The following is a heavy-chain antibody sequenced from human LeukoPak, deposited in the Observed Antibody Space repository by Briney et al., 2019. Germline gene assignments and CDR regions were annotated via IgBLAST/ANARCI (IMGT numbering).Heavy chain of an antibody. CDR1: GFTFSSYW. J-gene: IGHJ4*02. V-gene: IGHV3-7*01. Sequence: PGGSLRLSCAASGFTFSSYWMSWVRQAPGKGLEWVANIKQDGSEKYYVDSVKGRFTISRDNAKNSLYLQMNSLRAEDTAVYYCARAPYYSGIEHYFDHWGQGILVTVSS. D-gene: IGHD3-22*01. CDR3: ARAPYYSGIEHYFDH. CDR2: IKQDGSEK.